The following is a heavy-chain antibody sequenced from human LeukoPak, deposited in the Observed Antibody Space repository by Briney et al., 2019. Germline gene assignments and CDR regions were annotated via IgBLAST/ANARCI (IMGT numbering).Heavy chain of an antibody. J-gene: IGHJ5*02. V-gene: IGHV4-34*01. CDR2: INHSGST. Sequence: SETLSLTCAVYGGSFSGYYWSWIRQPPGKGLEWIGEINHSGSTNYNPSLKSRVTISVDTSKNQFSLRLSSVTAADTAVYYCARGRYRGWFDPWGQGTLVTVSS. CDR3: ARGRYRGWFDP. CDR1: GGSFSGYY. D-gene: IGHD1-1*01.